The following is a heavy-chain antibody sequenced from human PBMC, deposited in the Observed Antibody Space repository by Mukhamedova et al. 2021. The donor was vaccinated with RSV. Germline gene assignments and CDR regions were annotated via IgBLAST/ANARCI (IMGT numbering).Heavy chain of an antibody. D-gene: IGHD6-6*01. V-gene: IGHV4-34*01. J-gene: IGHJ6*02. Sequence: GEINHSGSTSYNPSLKSRVTISVDTSKNQFSLKLSSVTAADTAVYYCARVPAARHCMDVWGQGTTVTVPS. CDR3: ARVPAARHCMDV. CDR2: INHSGST.